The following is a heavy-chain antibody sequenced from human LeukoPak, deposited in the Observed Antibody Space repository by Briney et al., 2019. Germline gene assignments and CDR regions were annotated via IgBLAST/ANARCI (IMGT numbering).Heavy chain of an antibody. CDR1: GGSISSSSYY. Sequence: SETLSLTCTVSGGSISSSSYYWGWIRQPPGKGLEWIGSIYYSGSTYYNPSLKSRVTISVDTSKNQFSLKLSSVTAADTAVYYCAARYFDWPNDAFDIWGQGTMVTVSS. CDR3: AARYFDWPNDAFDI. D-gene: IGHD3-9*01. CDR2: IYYSGST. V-gene: IGHV4-39*07. J-gene: IGHJ3*02.